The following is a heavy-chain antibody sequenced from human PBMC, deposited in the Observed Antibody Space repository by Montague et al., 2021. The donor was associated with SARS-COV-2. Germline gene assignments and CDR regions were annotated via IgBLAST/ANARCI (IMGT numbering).Heavy chain of an antibody. CDR3: ARVGNYLGVY. D-gene: IGHD3-10*01. V-gene: IGHV4-61*01. CDR2: IFYTGSA. J-gene: IGHJ4*02. CDR1: SDSVSSGKYF. Sequence: SETLSLTCTISSDSVSSGKYFWTWLRQPPGKGLEWIGYIFYTGSANYNPSLKSRVTISVDTSNNQFSLKLKSTSAADTAVYYCARVGNYLGVYWGQGILVTVSS.